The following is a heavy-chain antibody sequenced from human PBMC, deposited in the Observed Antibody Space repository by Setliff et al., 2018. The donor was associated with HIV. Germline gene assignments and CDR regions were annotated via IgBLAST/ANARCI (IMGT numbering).Heavy chain of an antibody. V-gene: IGHV3-23*01. CDR2: IGAVGSPT. Sequence: GGSLRLSCSASGFTFSAYAMAWVRQAPGKGLEWVSTIGAVGSPTFYAESVRGRFTISKDNSKNTLYLQMSSLRDEDTAVYYCAKVFFFGVDAFDIWGQGTMVTVSS. CDR3: AKVFFFGVDAFDI. D-gene: IGHD3-10*01. CDR1: GFTFSAYA. J-gene: IGHJ3*02.